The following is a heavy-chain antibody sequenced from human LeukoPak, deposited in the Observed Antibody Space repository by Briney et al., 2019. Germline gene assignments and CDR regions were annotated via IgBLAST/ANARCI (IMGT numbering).Heavy chain of an antibody. V-gene: IGHV4-31*03. CDR1: GRPIISGGEY. D-gene: IGHD3-22*01. J-gene: IGHJ6*02. CDR3: AGETYYYDSSAEAPYSYYGMDV. CDR2: IYYSGTP. Sequence: TLSLTCTIPGRPIISGGEYWSWIRQHPGNALEWLGYIYYSGTPYYNPSLKSRVTISVDTSKHQFSLKLSSVTAADTAVYYCAGETYYYDSSAEAPYSYYGMDVWGQGTTVTVSS.